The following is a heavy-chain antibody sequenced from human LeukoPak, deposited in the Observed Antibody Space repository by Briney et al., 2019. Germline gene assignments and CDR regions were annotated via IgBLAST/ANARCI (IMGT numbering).Heavy chain of an antibody. D-gene: IGHD5-12*01. V-gene: IGHV3-21*01. CDR2: ISGGSGSSSYI. CDR3: ARASGGVSGYDLYYLDY. CDR1: GFTFSSYA. Sequence: GGSLRLSCAASGFTFSSYAMSWVRQAPGKGLEWVSCISGGSGSSSYIYYADSVKGRFTISRDNAKNSLYLQMSSLRAEDTAVYYCARASGGVSGYDLYYLDYWGQGTLVTVSS. J-gene: IGHJ4*02.